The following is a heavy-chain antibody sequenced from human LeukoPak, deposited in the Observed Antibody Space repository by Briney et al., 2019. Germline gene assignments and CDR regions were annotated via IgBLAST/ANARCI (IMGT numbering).Heavy chain of an antibody. V-gene: IGHV3-21*01. CDR2: ISSSSSYI. J-gene: IGHJ4*02. CDR3: ARGGGYDWKSFVN. CDR1: GFTFSSYS. D-gene: IGHD5-12*01. Sequence: PGGSLRLSCAASGFTFSSYSMNWVRQAPGKGLEWVSSISSSSSYIYYADSVKGRFTISRDNAKNSLYLQMNSLRAEDTAVYYCARGGGYDWKSFVNWGQGTLVTVSS.